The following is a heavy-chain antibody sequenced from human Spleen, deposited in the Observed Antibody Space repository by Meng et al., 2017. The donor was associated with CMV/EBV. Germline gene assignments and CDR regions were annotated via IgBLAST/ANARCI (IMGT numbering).Heavy chain of an antibody. CDR2: TNPNNGHT. Sequence: ASVKVSCKASGYSFIGYDINWVRQAPGQGLEWMGWTNPNNGHTGYAQNFQGRVTMTRNTSISTAYMELSSLRYEDTAVYYCVRGEYGSSSRGYYYYYYGMDVWGQGTTVTVSS. D-gene: IGHD6-6*01. J-gene: IGHJ6*02. V-gene: IGHV1-8*01. CDR1: GYSFIGYD. CDR3: VRGEYGSSSRGYYYYYYGMDV.